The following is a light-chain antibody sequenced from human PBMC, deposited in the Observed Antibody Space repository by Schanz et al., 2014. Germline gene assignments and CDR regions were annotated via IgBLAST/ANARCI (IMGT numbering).Light chain of an antibody. V-gene: IGLV2-14*03. CDR3: SSFTSTNTWV. CDR2: DVS. CDR1: SSDIGGYNY. J-gene: IGLJ3*02. Sequence: QSALTQPASVSGSPGQSITISCTGTSSDIGGYNYVSWYQQHPGKAPKVMIYDVSNRPSGVSNRFSASKSGNTASLTISDLQAEDESDYYCSSFTSTNTWVFGGGTKLTVL.